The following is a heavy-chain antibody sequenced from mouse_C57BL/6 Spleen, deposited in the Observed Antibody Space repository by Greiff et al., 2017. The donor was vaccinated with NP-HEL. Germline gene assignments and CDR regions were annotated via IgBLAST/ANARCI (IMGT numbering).Heavy chain of an antibody. Sequence: QVQLQQSGPGLVPPSQSLSITCTVSGFSLTSYGVHWVRQSPGKGLEWLGVIWSGGSTAYNVAFISRLSISKDNSKSQVFFKRNSLQDDDTAIYYCARTGDYGNVCAYWGQGTLVTVSA. D-gene: IGHD2-1*01. CDR3: ARTGDYGNVCAY. J-gene: IGHJ3*01. CDR1: GFSLTSYG. V-gene: IGHV2-2*01. CDR2: IWSGGST.